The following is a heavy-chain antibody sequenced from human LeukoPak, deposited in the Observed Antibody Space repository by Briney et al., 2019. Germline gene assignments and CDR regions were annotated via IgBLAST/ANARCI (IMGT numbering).Heavy chain of an antibody. CDR2: IKQDGSNK. V-gene: IGHV3-7*01. J-gene: IGHJ6*03. CDR3: AKDKGSGWYGDYYYMDV. Sequence: GGSLRLSCAASGFTFSSYWMSWVRQAPGKGLEWVANIKQDGSNKYYADSVKGRFTISRDNSKNTLYLQMNSLRAEDTAVYYCAKDKGSGWYGDYYYMDVWGKGTTVTVSS. CDR1: GFTFSSYW. D-gene: IGHD6-19*01.